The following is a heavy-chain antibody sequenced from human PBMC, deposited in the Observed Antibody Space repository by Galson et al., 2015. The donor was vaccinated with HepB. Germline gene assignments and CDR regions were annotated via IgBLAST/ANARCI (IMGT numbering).Heavy chain of an antibody. Sequence: SCKASGYTFTSYAMNWVRQAPGQGLEWMGWINTNTGNPTYAQGFTGRFVFSLDTSVSTAYLQISSLKAEDTAVYYCYYYDSSGYYPGGGSLQHWGQGTLVTVSS. CDR1: GYTFTSYA. D-gene: IGHD3-22*01. J-gene: IGHJ1*01. CDR3: YYYDSSGYYPGGGSLQH. V-gene: IGHV7-4-1*02. CDR2: INTNTGNP.